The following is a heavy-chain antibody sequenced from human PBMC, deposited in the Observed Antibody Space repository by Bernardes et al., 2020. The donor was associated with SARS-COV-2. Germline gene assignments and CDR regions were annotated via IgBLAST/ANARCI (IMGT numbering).Heavy chain of an antibody. CDR2: ICWNSNTV. J-gene: IGHJ4*02. D-gene: IGHD2-15*01. CDR1: GFIFADFA. V-gene: IGHV3-9*01. Sequence: GRSLRPSFAAFGFIFADFAMHWVRQVPGKGLEWVSSICWNSNTVAYADSVKGRFTMSRDNAMKSLFLQMDSLRVEDTALYFCVKDVFCATLSCSIKGFEYWGLGTLVTVSS. CDR3: VKDVFCATLSCSIKGFEY.